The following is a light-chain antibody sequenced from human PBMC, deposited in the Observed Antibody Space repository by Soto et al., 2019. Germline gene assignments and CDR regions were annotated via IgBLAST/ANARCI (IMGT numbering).Light chain of an antibody. CDR2: AAS. J-gene: IGKJ5*01. CDR3: QQSYSTPHT. Sequence: IRITQSPSSFSASVGGRVTITCRASQSISSYLNWYQQKPGKAPKLLIYAASSLQSGVPSRFSGSGSGTDFTLTISSLQPEDFATYYCQQSYSTPHTFGQGTRLEIK. CDR1: QSISSY. V-gene: IGKV1-39*01.